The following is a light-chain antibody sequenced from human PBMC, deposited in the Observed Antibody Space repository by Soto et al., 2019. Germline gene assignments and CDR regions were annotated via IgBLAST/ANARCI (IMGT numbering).Light chain of an antibody. CDR1: SSDVGAYNY. CDR3: CSYAGSYTWV. Sequence: QSVLTQPHSVSGSPGQSVTISCTGTSSDVGAYNYVSWYQQHPGKAPKLMIFDVSKRPSGVPDRFSGSKSGNTACLTISGLQAEDEADYSCCSYAGSYTWVFGGGTKLTVL. V-gene: IGLV2-11*01. J-gene: IGLJ2*01. CDR2: DVS.